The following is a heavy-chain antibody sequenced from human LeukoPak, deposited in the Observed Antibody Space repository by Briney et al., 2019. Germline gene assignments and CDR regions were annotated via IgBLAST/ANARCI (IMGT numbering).Heavy chain of an antibody. CDR1: GFTFSSYG. CDR2: ISGSGVST. J-gene: IGHJ5*02. D-gene: IGHD5-24*01. Sequence: GGSLRLSCAASGFTFSSYGMSWVRQAPGKGLEWVSAISGSGVSTYYADSVKGRFIIPRDTSKNTLYLQMNSLRAEDTAVYYCASEQKPADGYWFDPWGQGTLVTVSS. CDR3: ASEQKPADGYWFDP. V-gene: IGHV3-23*01.